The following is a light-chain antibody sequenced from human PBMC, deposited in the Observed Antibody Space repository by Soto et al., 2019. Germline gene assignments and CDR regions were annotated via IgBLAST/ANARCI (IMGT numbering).Light chain of an antibody. CDR1: QSISTY. V-gene: IGKV3-20*01. J-gene: IGKJ5*01. Sequence: SQSISTYSAWYQQKPGQAPRLLIFGASKRATGIPDRFSGSGCGRDYTIKVCGLEIADYPLYYCQEYGRSPVRSLGQGTRLEIK. CDR3: QEYGRSPVRS. CDR2: GAS.